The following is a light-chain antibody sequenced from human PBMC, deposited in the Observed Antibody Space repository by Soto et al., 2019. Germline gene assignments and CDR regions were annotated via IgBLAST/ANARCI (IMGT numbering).Light chain of an antibody. J-gene: IGKJ2*01. CDR1: ETADRY. V-gene: IGKV1-39*01. CDR3: HQDYDVPYT. CDR2: TAS. Sequence: IHLTQSPSSLAASVGDRVTITCRASETADRYISCYQQRVGTAPKLLIYTASRLQDGVSPRFSGRGSGTEFSLTISSLQPEDFAIYYCHQDYDVPYTFGQGTKVEI.